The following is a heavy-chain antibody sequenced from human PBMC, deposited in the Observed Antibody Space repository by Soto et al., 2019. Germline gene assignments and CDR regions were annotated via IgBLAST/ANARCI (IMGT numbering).Heavy chain of an antibody. D-gene: IGHD3-10*01. CDR2: IYTSGST. V-gene: IGHV4-4*07. Sequence: AESLGVSCPGSGGALRRYDWPWIGQPSGKGPEWIGRIYTSGSTNYNPSLKSRVNMSVDTSKNQFSLKLSSVTAADTAVYYCARDLKFGQADYWGQGSQVTVS. J-gene: IGHJ4*02. CDR3: ARDLKFGQADY. CDR1: GGALRRYD.